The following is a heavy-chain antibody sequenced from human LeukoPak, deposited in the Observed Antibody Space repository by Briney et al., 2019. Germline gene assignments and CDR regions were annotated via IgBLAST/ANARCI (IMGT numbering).Heavy chain of an antibody. J-gene: IGHJ5*01. V-gene: IGHV3-48*01. D-gene: IGHD1-7*01. CDR2: ISSSSSTI. CDR3: ARLDWNYLFDS. Sequence: GRSLRLSCAPYGFTFSSYSMNWARQPAGRGMEWVSYISSSSSTIYYADSVEGRFTSYRDNTKDSLYLQMNSLRAEDTGVYYCARLDWNYLFDSWGQGTLVTVSS. CDR1: GFTFSSYS.